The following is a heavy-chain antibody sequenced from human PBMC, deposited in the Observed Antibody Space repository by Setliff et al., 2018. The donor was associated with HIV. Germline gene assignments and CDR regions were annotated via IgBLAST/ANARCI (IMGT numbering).Heavy chain of an antibody. J-gene: IGHJ4*02. CDR2: IHHSGTT. Sequence: PSETLSLTCAVSGYSISSGYHWAWIRQSPGKGLDWIGSIHHSGTTYYNPSLKSRVTISVDTTTNQVSLQVNSVTAVDTAVYYCARVPHRVVGTTTLLYHFDYWGLGTLVTVSS. D-gene: IGHD1-26*01. V-gene: IGHV4-38-2*01. CDR3: ARVPHRVVGTTTLLYHFDY. CDR1: GYSISSGYH.